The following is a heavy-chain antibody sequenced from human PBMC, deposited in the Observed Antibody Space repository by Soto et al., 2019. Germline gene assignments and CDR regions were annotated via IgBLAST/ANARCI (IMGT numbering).Heavy chain of an antibody. D-gene: IGHD3-22*01. J-gene: IGHJ4*01. V-gene: IGHV1-46*01. Sequence: ASVKVSCKTSGHTLINYYMHWVRQAPGQGLDWLGKIDPSGNGTSYAERFQGRITLTSDTSTKTVYVELSSLRSEDTAIYYCAINYYDSSGYLYWGHGTLVPVYS. CDR2: IDPSGNGT. CDR1: GHTLINYY. CDR3: AINYYDSSGYLY.